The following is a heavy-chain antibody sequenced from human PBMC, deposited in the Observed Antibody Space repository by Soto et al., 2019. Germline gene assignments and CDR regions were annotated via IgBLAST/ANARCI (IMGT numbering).Heavy chain of an antibody. CDR1: GYTFTSYV. V-gene: IGHV1-3*01. D-gene: IGHD6-6*01. CDR2: INAGNGNT. J-gene: IGHJ4*02. CDR3: ARAPGGSSSFVDY. Sequence: GASVEVSFKASGYTFTSYVMHLVRPAPGQRLEWMGWINAGNGNTKYSQKFQGRVTITRDTSASTAYMELSSLRSEDTAVYYCARAPGGSSSFVDYWGQGTLVTVSS.